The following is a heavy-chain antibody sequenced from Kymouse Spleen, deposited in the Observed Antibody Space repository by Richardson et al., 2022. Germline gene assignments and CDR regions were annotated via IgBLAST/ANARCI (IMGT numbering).Heavy chain of an antibody. CDR2: INHSGST. J-gene: IGHJ5*02. V-gene: IGHV4-34*01. D-gene: IGHD5-18,IGHD5-18*01. CDR1: GGSFSGYY. CDR3: ARGEDTAMVTCGFDP. Sequence: QVQLQQWGAGLLKPSETLSLTCAVYGGSFSGYYWSWIRQPPGKGLEWIGEINHSGSTNYNPSLKSRVTISVDTSKNQFSLKLSSVTAADTAVYYCARGEDTAMVTCGFDPWGQGTLVTVSS.